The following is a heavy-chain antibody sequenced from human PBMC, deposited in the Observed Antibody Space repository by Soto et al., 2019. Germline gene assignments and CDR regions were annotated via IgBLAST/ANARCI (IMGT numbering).Heavy chain of an antibody. CDR1: GFTFSSYA. CDR3: AKVGALWFWELLSKYYFDY. V-gene: IGHV3-23*01. J-gene: IGHJ4*02. Sequence: EVQLLESGGGLVQPGGSLRLSCAASGFTFSSYAMSWVRQAPGKGLEWVSAISGSGGSTYYADSVKGRFTISRDNSKNTLYLQMNSLRAEDTAVYYCAKVGALWFWELLSKYYFDYWGQGALVTVSS. CDR2: ISGSGGST. D-gene: IGHD3-10*01.